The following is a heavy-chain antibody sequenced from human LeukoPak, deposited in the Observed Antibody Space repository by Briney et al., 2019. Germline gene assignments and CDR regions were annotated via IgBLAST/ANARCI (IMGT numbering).Heavy chain of an antibody. CDR2: IKPEGREK. V-gene: IGHV3-7*03. CDR3: ASAGHYFAMDV. Sequence: GGSLRLSCAASGLTFRRYWMSWVGQARGKGLEWLANIKPEGREKYYVGSVRGGVTISRDTAKSSGHLQMNGLRAEDTAIYYCASAGHYFAMDVWRQGTTVPVSS. D-gene: IGHD6-13*01. J-gene: IGHJ6*02. CDR1: GLTFRRYW.